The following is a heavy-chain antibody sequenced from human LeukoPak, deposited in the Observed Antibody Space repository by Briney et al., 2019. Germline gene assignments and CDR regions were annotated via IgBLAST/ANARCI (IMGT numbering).Heavy chain of an antibody. CDR1: GFTFSSYS. Sequence: GGSLRLSCAASGFTFSSYSMNWVRQAPGKGLEWVSSISSSSSYIYYADSVKGRFTISRDNAKNSLYLQMNSLRAEDTAVYYCARDTYYDFWSGKYYYYYYMDVWGKGTTVTVSS. CDR3: ARDTYYDFWSGKYYYYYYMDV. D-gene: IGHD3-3*01. V-gene: IGHV3-21*01. CDR2: ISSSSSYI. J-gene: IGHJ6*03.